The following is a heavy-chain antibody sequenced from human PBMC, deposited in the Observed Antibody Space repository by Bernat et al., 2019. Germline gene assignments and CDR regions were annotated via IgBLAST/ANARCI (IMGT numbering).Heavy chain of an antibody. V-gene: IGHV3-30*01. CDR3: ARDTSNAFDY. J-gene: IGHJ4*02. D-gene: IGHD1-1*01. Sequence: QVQLVESGGGVVQPGRSLRLSCAASGFTFSSYAMHWVRQAPGKGLEWVAVISYDGSNKYYADSVKGRFTISRDNSKHTLYLQMNSLRAEDTAVYYCARDTSNAFDYWGQGTLVTVSS. CDR2: ISYDGSNK. CDR1: GFTFSSYA.